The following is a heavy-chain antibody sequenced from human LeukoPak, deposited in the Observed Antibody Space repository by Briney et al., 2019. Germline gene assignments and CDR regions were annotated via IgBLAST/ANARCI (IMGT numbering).Heavy chain of an antibody. J-gene: IGHJ4*02. D-gene: IGHD1-26*01. V-gene: IGHV5-51*01. CDR1: GYSFTSYW. Sequence: GESLKISCKGSGYSFTSYWIGWVRQMPGKGLEWWGIIYPGDSDTRYSPSFQGQVTISADKSISTAYLQWSSLKASDTAMYYCARVGATAAVGLTLDYWGQGTLVTVSS. CDR2: IYPGDSDT. CDR3: ARVGATAAVGLTLDY.